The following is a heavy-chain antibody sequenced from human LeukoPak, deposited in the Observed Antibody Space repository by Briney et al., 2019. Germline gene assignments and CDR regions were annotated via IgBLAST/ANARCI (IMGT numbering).Heavy chain of an antibody. CDR1: GFTFSSYA. CDR2: ISYDGSDK. D-gene: IGHD1-26*01. CDR3: AKDHSGKAFDI. J-gene: IGHJ3*02. V-gene: IGHV3-30*18. Sequence: PGGSLRLSCAASGFTFSSYAMSWVRQAPGKGLEWVAVISYDGSDKYYADSVKGRFTISRDNSKNTLYLQMNSLRAEDTAVYYCAKDHSGKAFDIWGQGTMVTVSS.